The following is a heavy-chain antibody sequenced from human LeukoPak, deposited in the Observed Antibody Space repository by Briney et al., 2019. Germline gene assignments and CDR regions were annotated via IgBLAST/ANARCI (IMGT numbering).Heavy chain of an antibody. CDR1: GFTFGDYL. D-gene: IGHD6-19*01. V-gene: IGHV3-49*03. Sequence: GGSLRLSCTASGFTFGDYLMSWFRQAPGKGLEWIGFISGGTTEYAASVKGRFTISRDDSTSIAYLQMDSLTTEDTAVYYCSRGSGWLSVYWGQGTLVTVSS. CDR2: ISGGTT. J-gene: IGHJ4*02. CDR3: SRGSGWLSVY.